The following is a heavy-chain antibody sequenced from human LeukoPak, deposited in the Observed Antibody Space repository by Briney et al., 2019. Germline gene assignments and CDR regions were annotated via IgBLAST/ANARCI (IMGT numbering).Heavy chain of an antibody. V-gene: IGHV1-18*01. CDR1: GYTFTSYG. J-gene: IGHJ6*03. D-gene: IGHD4-11*01. Sequence: ASMKVSCKASGYTFTSYGISWVRQAPGQGLEWMGWISAYNGNTDSAQKLQGRVTMTTDTSTNTAYMELRSLRSDDTAVYYCATTTDYSNYDYYYYYYMDVWGKGTTVTVSS. CDR3: ATTTDYSNYDYYYYYYMDV. CDR2: ISAYNGNT.